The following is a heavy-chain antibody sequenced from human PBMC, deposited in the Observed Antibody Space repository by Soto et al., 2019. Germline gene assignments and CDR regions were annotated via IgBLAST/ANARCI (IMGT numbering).Heavy chain of an antibody. D-gene: IGHD1-1*01. Sequence: GGGLIQPGESLRLSCAAFGLTISGKKYVAWVRQAPGKGLEWVSALYDVDGSFYADSVKGRFTTSSDSSKTTVYLQMNDLRPDDTAVYYCATWHEREHAYDVWGQGTTVTVSS. V-gene: IGHV3-53*01. CDR2: LYDVDGS. J-gene: IGHJ3*01. CDR3: ATWHEREHAYDV. CDR1: GLTISGKKY.